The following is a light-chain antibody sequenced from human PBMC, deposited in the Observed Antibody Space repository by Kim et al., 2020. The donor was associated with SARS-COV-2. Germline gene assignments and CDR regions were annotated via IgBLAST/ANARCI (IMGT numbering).Light chain of an antibody. V-gene: IGLV2-14*03. CDR1: SSDVGGYNY. CDR2: DVS. Sequence: LTQPASVSGSPGQSITISCTGTSSDVGGYNYVSWYQQHPGKAPKLMIYDVSNRPSGVSNRFSGSKSGNTASLTISGLQAEDEADYYCSSYTSSSTLVVFGGGTQLTVL. J-gene: IGLJ2*01. CDR3: SSYTSSSTLVV.